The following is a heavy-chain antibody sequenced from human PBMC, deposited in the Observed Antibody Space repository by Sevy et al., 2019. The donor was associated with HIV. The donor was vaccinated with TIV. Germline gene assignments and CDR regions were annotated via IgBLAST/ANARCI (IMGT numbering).Heavy chain of an antibody. V-gene: IGHV3-15*01. CDR2: IKSKTDGGTT. D-gene: IGHD3-22*01. Sequence: GGSLRLSCAASGFTFSNAWMSWVRQAPGKGLEWVGRIKSKTDGGTTDYAAPVKGRFTISRDDSKNTLYLQMTSLKTEDTAVYYCTTDGGDLYYYDSSGLYYYGMDVWGQGTTVTVSS. CDR3: TTDGGDLYYYDSSGLYYYGMDV. CDR1: GFTFSNAW. J-gene: IGHJ6*02.